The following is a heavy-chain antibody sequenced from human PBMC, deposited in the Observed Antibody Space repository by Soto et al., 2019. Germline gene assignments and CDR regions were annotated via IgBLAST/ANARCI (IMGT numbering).Heavy chain of an antibody. J-gene: IGHJ5*02. V-gene: IGHV3-33*01. CDR1: GFTFSRYG. D-gene: IGHD4-17*01. CDR2: IRSDGSRE. Sequence: PGGSLRLSCAASGFTFSRYGMHWVRQAPGKGLEWVAVIRSDGSREVYVDSVKGRFTISRDNSKNTLYLQMDSLRAEDTAVYYCARDDDYEANAIDLWGQGTLVTVSS. CDR3: ARDDDYEANAIDL.